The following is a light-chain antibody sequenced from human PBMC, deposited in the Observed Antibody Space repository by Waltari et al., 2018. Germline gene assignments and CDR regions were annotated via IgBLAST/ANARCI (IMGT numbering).Light chain of an antibody. CDR2: LTS. Sequence: DIVMTQSPLSLPVTHGEPASISCRSSQSLLHGNGYNCLDWYLQKPGQSPQLLIYLTSHRASGVPDRFSGSGSGTDFTLKISRVEAEDVGVYFCMQALQMPITFGQGTRLEIK. CDR3: MQALQMPIT. CDR1: QSLLHGNGYNC. V-gene: IGKV2-28*01. J-gene: IGKJ5*01.